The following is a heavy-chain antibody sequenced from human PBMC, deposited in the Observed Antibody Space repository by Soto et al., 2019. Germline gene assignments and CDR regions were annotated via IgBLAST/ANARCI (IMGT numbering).Heavy chain of an antibody. CDR2: INYSGNI. J-gene: IGHJ6*03. CDR1: GVSFSGYQ. Sequence: QVQLQQWGAGLLKPSETLSLTCAVYGVSFSGYQWSWIRQTPGKGLEWMGEINYSGNINYNPSIKSRVTFLVDTAKPQISLRLSSGTAAETAVYSWARGLRLWFGELSRRGGYYDYMDVWGKVTRVTVSS. V-gene: IGHV4-34*01. D-gene: IGHD3-10*01. CDR3: ARGLRLWFGELSRRGGYYDYMDV.